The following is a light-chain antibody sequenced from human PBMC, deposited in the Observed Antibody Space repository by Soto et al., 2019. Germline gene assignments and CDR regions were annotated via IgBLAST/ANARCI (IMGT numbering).Light chain of an antibody. Sequence: DVPLTQSPSFLSASVGDRVTITCRASQGITNYLAWYQQKPGKAPKPLIYTASTLQSGVPSKFSGSGAGAELTLRITGLQPEDFAPYICQRVHTYPSTFGKRNKVEIK. CDR2: TAS. CDR3: QRVHTYPST. V-gene: IGKV1-9*01. J-gene: IGKJ1*01. CDR1: QGITNY.